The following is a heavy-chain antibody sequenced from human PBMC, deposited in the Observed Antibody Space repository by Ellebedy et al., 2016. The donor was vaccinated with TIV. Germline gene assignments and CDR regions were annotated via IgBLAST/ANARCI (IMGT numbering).Heavy chain of an antibody. J-gene: IGHJ3*01. CDR2: INFSGGRA. CDR3: ARMGLKSGSQKSGFDL. CDR1: GYIFSTYY. D-gene: IGHD1-26*01. Sequence: AASVKVSCKASGYIFSTYYMHWVRQDPGQGLEWMGMINFSGGRATYAQDVQGRVTMTRDTSTSTVFMELSRLRSEDTAVYYCARMGLKSGSQKSGFDLWGQGTMLTVSS. V-gene: IGHV1-46*01.